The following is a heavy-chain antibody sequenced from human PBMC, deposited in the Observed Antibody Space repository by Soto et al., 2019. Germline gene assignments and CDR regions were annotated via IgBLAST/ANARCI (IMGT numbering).Heavy chain of an antibody. CDR1: GFTFSSYS. D-gene: IGHD3-3*01. V-gene: IGHV3-21*01. CDR3: ARDHYDFWSRYPQNWFDP. J-gene: IGHJ5*02. CDR2: ISSSSSYI. Sequence: GGSLRLSCAASGFTFSSYSMNWVRQAPGKGLEWVSSISSSSSYIYYADSVKGRFTISRDNAKNSLYLHMNSLRAEDTAVYYCARDHYDFWSRYPQNWFDPCGPGTL.